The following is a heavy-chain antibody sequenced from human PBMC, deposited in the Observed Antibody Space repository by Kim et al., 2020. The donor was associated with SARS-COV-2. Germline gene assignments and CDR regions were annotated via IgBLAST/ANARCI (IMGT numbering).Heavy chain of an antibody. D-gene: IGHD2-15*01. CDR3: ARDNLGYCSGGSCPENWFDP. CDR1: GGTFSSYA. CDR2: IIPIFGTA. J-gene: IGHJ5*02. V-gene: IGHV1-69*13. Sequence: SVKVSCKASGGTFSSYAISWVRQAPGQGLEWMGGIIPIFGTANYAQKFQGRVTITADESTSTAYMELSSLRSEDTAVYYCARDNLGYCSGGSCPENWFDPWGQGTLVTVSS.